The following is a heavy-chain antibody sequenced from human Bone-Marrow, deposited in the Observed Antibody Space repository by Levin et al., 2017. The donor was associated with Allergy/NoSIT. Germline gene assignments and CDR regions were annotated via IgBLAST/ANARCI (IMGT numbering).Heavy chain of an antibody. Sequence: GGSLRLSCKASGGTFSSYSISWVRQAPGQGLEWVGGMIPRSDAADYAQKFQGRVTITADKSTSTAYMELSSLRSEDTAMYYCARDLGVSVFGAVVPEAFDIWGQGTMVTVSA. CDR3: ARDLGVSVFGAVVPEAFDI. V-gene: IGHV1-69*06. CDR1: GGTFSSYS. CDR2: MIPRSDAA. D-gene: IGHD3-3*01. J-gene: IGHJ3*02.